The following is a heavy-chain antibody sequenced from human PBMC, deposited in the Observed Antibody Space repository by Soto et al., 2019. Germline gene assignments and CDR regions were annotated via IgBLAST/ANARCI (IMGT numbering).Heavy chain of an antibody. V-gene: IGHV5-10-1*01. CDR3: ARLKGYSSSPDYFYYYGMDV. D-gene: IGHD6-13*01. J-gene: IGHJ6*02. CDR1: GYTFKRYC. CDR2: NVPSYSYT. Sequence: ESLETSFKGPGYTFKRYCLSWVRQMPLTVPEGVGMNVPSYSYTIYSPSFQGQVHNSADKSISSAYLKWSSLKASDTAMFYCARLKGYSSSPDYFYYYGMDVWDQGTTVTVSS.